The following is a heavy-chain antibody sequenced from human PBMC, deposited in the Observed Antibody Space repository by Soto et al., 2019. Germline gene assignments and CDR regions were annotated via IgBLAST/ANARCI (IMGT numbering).Heavy chain of an antibody. CDR3: ARDAPYYDFWSGYSELHYFDY. Sequence: QVQLQESVPGLVKPSQTLSLTCTVSGGSISSGGYYWSWIRQHPGKGPDWMGYIYYRGSTYYTPSLKRRVTLSVDTSKNQFPLKLSHVTAADTAVYYCARDAPYYDFWSGYSELHYFDYWGQGTLVTVSS. J-gene: IGHJ4*02. V-gene: IGHV4-31*03. D-gene: IGHD3-3*01. CDR2: IYYRGST. CDR1: GGSISSGGYY.